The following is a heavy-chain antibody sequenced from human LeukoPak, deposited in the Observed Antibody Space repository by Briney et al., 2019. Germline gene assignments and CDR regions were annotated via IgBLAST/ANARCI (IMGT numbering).Heavy chain of an antibody. CDR1: GYTFTGYY. V-gene: IGHV1-2*06. D-gene: IGHD4-17*01. Sequence: ASVKVSCKASGYTFTGYYMHWVRQAPGQGLEWMGRINPNSGGTNYAQKFQGRVTMTRDTSISTAYMELSRLRSDDTAVYYCARDEATVTQKGDYYHGMDVWGQGTKGTVSS. CDR3: ARDEATVTQKGDYYHGMDV. J-gene: IGHJ6*02. CDR2: INPNSGGT.